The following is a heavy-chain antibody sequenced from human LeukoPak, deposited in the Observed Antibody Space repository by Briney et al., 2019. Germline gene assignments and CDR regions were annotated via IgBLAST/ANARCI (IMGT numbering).Heavy chain of an antibody. Sequence: GGSLRLSCAASGFTFSSYGMHWARQAPGKGLEWVTVIWYEGSNKYYADSVKGRFTISRDNSKNTLYLQMNSLRAEDTAVYYCAKGEDSSSWFPLYYYYYYMDVWGKGTTVTVSS. CDR1: GFTFSSYG. CDR2: IWYEGSNK. D-gene: IGHD6-13*01. J-gene: IGHJ6*03. CDR3: AKGEDSSSWFPLYYYYYYMDV. V-gene: IGHV3-33*06.